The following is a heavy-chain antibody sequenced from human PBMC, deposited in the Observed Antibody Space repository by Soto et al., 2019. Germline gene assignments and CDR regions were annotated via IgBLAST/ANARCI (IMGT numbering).Heavy chain of an antibody. J-gene: IGHJ6*02. CDR3: ARDYYGAGSHYYYYGMEV. CDR1: CDSITSGGYY. CDR2: IYHSGGA. D-gene: IGHD3-10*01. Sequence: SETLSLTCTVSCDSITSGGYYWSWLRQQPGKGLEWIGYIYHSGGASYNPSLRGRAVISIDTSKNQFFLRMNAVTAADTATYYCARDYYGAGSHYYYYGMEVWGQGTTVTVSS. V-gene: IGHV4-31*03.